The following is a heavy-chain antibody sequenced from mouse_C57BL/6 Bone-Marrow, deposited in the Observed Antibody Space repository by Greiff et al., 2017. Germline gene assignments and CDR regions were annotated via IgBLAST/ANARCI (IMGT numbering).Heavy chain of an antibody. CDR1: GYTFTDYY. J-gene: IGHJ4*01. D-gene: IGHD1-1*01. V-gene: IGHV1-26*01. CDR2: INPNNGGT. CDR3: ARSVTTVVATKGYAMDY. Sequence: VQLQQSGPELVKPGASVKISCKASGYTFTDYYMNWVKQSHGKSLEWIGDINPNNGGTSYNQKFKGKATLTVDKSSSTAYMELRSLTSEDSAVYYCARSVTTVVATKGYAMDYWGQGTSVTVSS.